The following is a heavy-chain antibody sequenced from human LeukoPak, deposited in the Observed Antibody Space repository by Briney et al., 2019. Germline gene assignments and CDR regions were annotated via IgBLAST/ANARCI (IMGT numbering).Heavy chain of an antibody. J-gene: IGHJ4*02. CDR3: ARSGAAPRALRS. D-gene: IGHD4-17*01. Sequence: SETLSLTCAVYGGSFSGYYWSWIRQPPGKGLEWIGEINHSGSTNYNPSLKSRVTISVDTSKNQFSLKLSSVTAADTAVYYCARSGAAPRALRSWSQGTLVTVSS. V-gene: IGHV4-34*01. CDR1: GGSFSGYY. CDR2: INHSGST.